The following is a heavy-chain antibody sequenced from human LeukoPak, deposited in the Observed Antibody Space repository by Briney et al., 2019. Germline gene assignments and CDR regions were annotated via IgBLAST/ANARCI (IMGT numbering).Heavy chain of an antibody. D-gene: IGHD6-19*01. J-gene: IGHJ4*02. CDR2: MYYSGST. CDR1: GGSISTSGYY. Sequence: SETLSLTCTVSGGSISTSGYYWGWIRQPPGKGLEWIGSMYYSGSTYYNPSLKSRVTISINTSKNQFSLKLSSVTAADTAVYYCARAGGSGLIDYWGQGTLVTVSS. CDR3: ARAGGSGLIDY. V-gene: IGHV4-39*07.